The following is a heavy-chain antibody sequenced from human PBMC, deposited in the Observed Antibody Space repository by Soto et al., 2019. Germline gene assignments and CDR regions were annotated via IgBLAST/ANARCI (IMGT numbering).Heavy chain of an antibody. J-gene: IGHJ4*02. CDR3: AKGHPGGSCYSGLDC. D-gene: IGHD2-15*01. CDR1: GFTFSSCA. V-gene: IGHV3-23*01. Sequence: PGGSLRLSCAASGFTFSSCAMSWVRQAPGKGLEWVSAISGSGDPTYYAVSVKGRFTISRDTSKNTLYLQMNSLRADDTAVYYCAKGHPGGSCYSGLDCWGQGTLVTVSS. CDR2: ISGSGDPT.